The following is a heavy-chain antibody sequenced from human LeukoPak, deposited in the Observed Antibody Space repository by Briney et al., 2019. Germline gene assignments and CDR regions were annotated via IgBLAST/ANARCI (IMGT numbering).Heavy chain of an antibody. J-gene: IGHJ4*02. V-gene: IGHV1-46*01. Sequence: ASVKVSCKASGYTFIAYYIHWVRQAPRQVLEWMGIINPDGGNTNYAQNFQGRVTLTRDTSTSTVYMELSSLRSEDTAVYYCARELRRGIAVAGKSFDYWGQGTLVTVSS. CDR1: GYTFIAYY. CDR3: ARELRRGIAVAGKSFDY. D-gene: IGHD6-19*01. CDR2: INPDGGNT.